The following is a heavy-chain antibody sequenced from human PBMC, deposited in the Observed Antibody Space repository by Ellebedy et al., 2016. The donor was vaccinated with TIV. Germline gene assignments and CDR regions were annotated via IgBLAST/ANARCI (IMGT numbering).Heavy chain of an antibody. CDR3: ARAGRIAVAAYFDY. J-gene: IGHJ4*02. V-gene: IGHV4-59*01. Sequence: MPSETLSLTCTVSGGSISSYYWSWIRQPPGKGLEWIGYIYYSGSTYYNPSLKSRVTISVDTSKNQFSLKLSSVTAADTAVYYCARAGRIAVAAYFDYWGQGTLVTVSS. CDR1: GGSISSYY. D-gene: IGHD6-19*01. CDR2: IYYSGST.